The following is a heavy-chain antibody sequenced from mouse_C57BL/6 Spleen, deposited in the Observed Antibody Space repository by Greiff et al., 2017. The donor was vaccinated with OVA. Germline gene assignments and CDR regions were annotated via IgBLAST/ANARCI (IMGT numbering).Heavy chain of an antibody. V-gene: IGHV3-1*01. CDR1: GYSITSGYD. D-gene: IGHD3-1*01. Sequence: VQLKESGPGMVKPSQSLSLTCTVTGYSITSGYDWHWIRHFPGNKLEWMGYISYSGSTNSNPSPKSRISITHDTSKNHFFLKLNSVTTEDTATYYCARTQYWYFDVWGTGTTVTVSS. CDR3: ARTQYWYFDV. J-gene: IGHJ1*03. CDR2: ISYSGST.